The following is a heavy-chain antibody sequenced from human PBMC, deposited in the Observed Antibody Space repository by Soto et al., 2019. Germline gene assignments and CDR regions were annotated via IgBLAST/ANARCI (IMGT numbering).Heavy chain of an antibody. CDR3: ARGWHYYDSSGYPDFDY. Sequence: QVQLVQSGAEVKKPGASVKVSCKASGYTFTSYGISWVRPAPGQGLEWMGWISAYNGNTNYAQKLQGRVTMTTDTSTRTAYMELRSLRSDDTAVYYCARGWHYYDSSGYPDFDYWGQGTLVTVSS. D-gene: IGHD3-22*01. J-gene: IGHJ4*02. CDR1: GYTFTSYG. V-gene: IGHV1-18*01. CDR2: ISAYNGNT.